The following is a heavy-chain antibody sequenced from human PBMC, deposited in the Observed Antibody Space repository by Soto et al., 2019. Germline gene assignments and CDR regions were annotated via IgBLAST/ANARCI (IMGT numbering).Heavy chain of an antibody. V-gene: IGHV3-23*01. CDR1: GFTFSSYA. D-gene: IGHD2-15*01. Sequence: EVQLLESGGGLVQPGGSLRLSCAASGFTFSSYAMSWVRQAPGKGLEWVSAISGSGGSTYYADSVKGRFTISRDNCRNXRYXQXTSLRGEDTAVYYCAKDKEYCSGGSCYPREGNWFDPWGQGTLVTVSS. CDR2: ISGSGGST. J-gene: IGHJ5*02. CDR3: AKDKEYCSGGSCYPREGNWFDP.